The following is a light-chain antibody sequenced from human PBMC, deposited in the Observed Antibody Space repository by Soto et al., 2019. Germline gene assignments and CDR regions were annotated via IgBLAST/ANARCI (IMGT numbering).Light chain of an antibody. J-gene: IGKJ4*01. Sequence: IVLMQSPGTLSLSPGERATLSCRASQSVSSSYLAWYQQKPGQAPRLLIHGASNRATGIPDRFSGSGSGTDFTLTISRLGPEDFAVYFCQHRAGWPPALTFGGGTKVDIK. V-gene: IGKV3-20*01. CDR3: QHRAGWPPALT. CDR2: GAS. CDR1: QSVSSSY.